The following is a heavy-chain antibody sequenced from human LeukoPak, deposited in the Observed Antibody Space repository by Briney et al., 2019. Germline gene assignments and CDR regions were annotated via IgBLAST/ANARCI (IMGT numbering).Heavy chain of an antibody. D-gene: IGHD3-16*02. J-gene: IGHJ5*02. CDR2: IYYTGST. Sequence: NWIRQPPGTGLEWIGYIYYTGSTYYNPSLKSRVTISLNTSKNLFSLKLSSLTAADTAVYYCASATRYYDYIWGGYPGGWFDPWGQGTLVTVSS. V-gene: IGHV4-30-4*01. CDR3: ASATRYYDYIWGGYPGGWFDP.